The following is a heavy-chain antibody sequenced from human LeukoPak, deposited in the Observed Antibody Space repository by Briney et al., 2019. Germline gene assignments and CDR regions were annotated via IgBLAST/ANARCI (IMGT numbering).Heavy chain of an antibody. CDR2: ISHDGTEV. Sequence: GGSLRLSCAASGFPFSVYWITWVRHAQGKGLEWVADISHDGTEVYADSVKGRFTISRDNAETSLDLQMNSLRADDTAVYYCARDKTTAHVFDVWGQGAMVTVSS. CDR3: ARDKTTAHVFDV. J-gene: IGHJ3*01. D-gene: IGHD1-14*01. CDR1: GFPFSVYW. V-gene: IGHV3-7*01.